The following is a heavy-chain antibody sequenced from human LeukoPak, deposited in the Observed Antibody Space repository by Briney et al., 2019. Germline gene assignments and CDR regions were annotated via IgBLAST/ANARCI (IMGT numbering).Heavy chain of an antibody. J-gene: IGHJ5*02. Sequence: SETLSLTCTVSGGSISSYYWSWIRQPPRKGLEWIGYIYYSGSTNHNPSLKSRVTISVDTSKNQFSLKLSSVTAADTAVYYCARHNYYSNYGDWFDPWGQGTLVTVSS. V-gene: IGHV4-59*08. D-gene: IGHD4-11*01. CDR3: ARHNYYSNYGDWFDP. CDR2: IYYSGST. CDR1: GGSISSYY.